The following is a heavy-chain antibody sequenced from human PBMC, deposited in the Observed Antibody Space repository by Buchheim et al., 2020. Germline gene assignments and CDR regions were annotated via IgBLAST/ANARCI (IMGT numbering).Heavy chain of an antibody. J-gene: IGHJ6*02. CDR1: GFTVSSNY. V-gene: IGHV3-66*01. D-gene: IGHD4-11*01. CDR3: ARDPRDYSNYYYYYGMDV. CDR2: IYSGGST. Sequence: EVQLVESGGGLVQPGGSLRLSCAASGFTVSSNYMSWVRQAPGKGLEWVSVIYSGGSTYYADSVKGRFTISRDTSKNTLYLQMNSLRAEDTAVYYCARDPRDYSNYYYYYGMDVWGQGTT.